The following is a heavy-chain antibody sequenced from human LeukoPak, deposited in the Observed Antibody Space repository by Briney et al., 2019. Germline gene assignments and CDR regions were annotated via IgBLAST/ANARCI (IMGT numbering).Heavy chain of an antibody. D-gene: IGHD1-1*01. V-gene: IGHV3-23*01. J-gene: IGHJ2*01. Sequence: GGSLRLSCAASGFTFSNYAVNWVRQAPGKGLEWVSSITGTGDRTYYADSVKGRFTISRDNPKKTLHLQMGSLRVEDTAVYYCAKGPTSSWNDNSDGFEGNSWYFDLWGRGTRVTVSS. CDR1: GFTFSNYA. CDR2: ITGTGDRT. CDR3: AKGPTSSWNDNSDGFEGNSWYFDL.